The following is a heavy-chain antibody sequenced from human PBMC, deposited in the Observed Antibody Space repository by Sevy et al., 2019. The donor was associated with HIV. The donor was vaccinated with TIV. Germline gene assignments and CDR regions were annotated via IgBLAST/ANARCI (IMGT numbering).Heavy chain of an antibody. CDR1: GFTPSTYG. J-gene: IGHJ4*02. D-gene: IGHD1-1*01. Sequence: GGSLRLSCAASGFTPSTYGMHWVRQAPGKGLEWVAVIGYDGSNKYYADSVKGRFTVSRDNSKITLFLQMDSLGAEDTAVYYCARVPGMYGDYLLAYFDSLGQGTLVTVSS. CDR3: ARVPGMYGDYLLAYFDS. V-gene: IGHV3-33*01. CDR2: IGYDGSNK.